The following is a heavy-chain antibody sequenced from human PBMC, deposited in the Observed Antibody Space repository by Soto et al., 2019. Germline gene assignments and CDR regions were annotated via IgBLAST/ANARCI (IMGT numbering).Heavy chain of an antibody. CDR2: TIPLIGAP. CDR3: ASSYGTSWYGDY. V-gene: IGHV1-69*13. D-gene: IGHD6-13*01. CDR1: GGTFNNYA. Sequence: SVKVSCKASGGTFNNYAVTWVRQAPGQGLEWMGGTIPLIGAPNYAQKFQGRITITADESTSTVYMALSSLISEDTAVYYCASSYGTSWYGDYWGQGTLVTVSS. J-gene: IGHJ4*02.